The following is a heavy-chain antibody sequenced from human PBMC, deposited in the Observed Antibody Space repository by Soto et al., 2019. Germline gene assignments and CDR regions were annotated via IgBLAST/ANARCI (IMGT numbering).Heavy chain of an antibody. CDR3: ARGRDTAMVIDY. J-gene: IGHJ4*02. CDR1: GGTFSSYA. CDR2: IIPIFGTA. D-gene: IGHD5-18*01. V-gene: IGHV1-69*13. Sequence: SVKVSCKASGGTFSSYAISWVRQAPGQGLEWMGGIIPIFGTANYAQKFQGRVTITADESTSTAYMELSSLRSEDTAVYYCARGRDTAMVIDYWGQGTLVTVSS.